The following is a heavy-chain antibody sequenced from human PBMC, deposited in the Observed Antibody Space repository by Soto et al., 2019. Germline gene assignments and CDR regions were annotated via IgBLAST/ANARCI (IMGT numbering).Heavy chain of an antibody. J-gene: IGHJ6*04. CDR2: MNPNSGNT. D-gene: IGHD2-2*01. CDR1: GGTFSSYA. CDR3: ARSYCSSTSCRQLDV. Sequence: ASVKVSCKASGGTFSSYAINWVRQATGLGLEWMGWMNPNSGNTGYAQNFQGRVTMTRDTSINTAYMELSSLRSEDTAVYFCARSYCSSTSCRQLDVWGKGTTVTVSS. V-gene: IGHV1-8*02.